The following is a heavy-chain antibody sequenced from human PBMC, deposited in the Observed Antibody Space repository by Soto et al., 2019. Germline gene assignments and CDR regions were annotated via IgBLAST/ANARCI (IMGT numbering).Heavy chain of an antibody. V-gene: IGHV1-3*01. D-gene: IGHD6-13*01. J-gene: IGHJ5*02. Sequence: QVQLVQSGAEVKKPGASVMLSCKASGYTFTTYTMNWVRQAPGQRLKWMGWINPVNGNTKSSQKFQDRVIITRDTSASTAYMELRSLRSEDTAVYYCARGIATGQLDPWGQGTLVIVSS. CDR1: GYTFTTYT. CDR2: INPVNGNT. CDR3: ARGIATGQLDP.